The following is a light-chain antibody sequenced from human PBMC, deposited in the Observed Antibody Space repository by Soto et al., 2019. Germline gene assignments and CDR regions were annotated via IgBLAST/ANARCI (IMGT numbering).Light chain of an antibody. J-gene: IGKJ3*01. Sequence: EIVMTQSPATLSVSPGERVTLSCRASQSISTNLAWYQQKFGQAPRLLIYGASTRATGIPARFSGSGSGTEFTLTISSLQSEDFAVYYCQQYNNWPPFTFGPGTKVDIK. V-gene: IGKV3-15*01. CDR1: QSISTN. CDR3: QQYNNWPPFT. CDR2: GAS.